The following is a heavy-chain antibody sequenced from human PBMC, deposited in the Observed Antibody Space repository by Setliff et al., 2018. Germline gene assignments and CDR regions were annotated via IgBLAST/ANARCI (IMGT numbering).Heavy chain of an antibody. CDR2: IRDRANRYTT. CDR3: TPWTGTSRLHY. V-gene: IGHV3-72*01. CDR1: GLTISYYY. Sequence: GGSLRLSCATSGLTISYYYMDWVRQAPGKGLEWVGRIRDRANRYTTEYAASVKGRFTISRPDSEIAMYLQMNSLETEDTAVYYCTPWTGTSRLHYWGQGTLVTVSS. J-gene: IGHJ4*02. D-gene: IGHD1-7*01.